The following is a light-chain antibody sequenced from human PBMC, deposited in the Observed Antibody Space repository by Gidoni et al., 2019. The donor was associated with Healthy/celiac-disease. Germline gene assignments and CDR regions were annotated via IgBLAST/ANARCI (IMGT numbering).Light chain of an antibody. Sequence: EIVLTQSPGTLSLSPGETAPLSCRASQSVSSRYLAWYQQKPGQAPRLLIYGASSRATGIPDRFSGSGSGTDFTLTISRLEPEDFAVYYCQQYGSSPPSWTFGQGTKVEIK. CDR2: GAS. CDR3: QQYGSSPPSWT. CDR1: QSVSSRY. V-gene: IGKV3-20*01. J-gene: IGKJ1*01.